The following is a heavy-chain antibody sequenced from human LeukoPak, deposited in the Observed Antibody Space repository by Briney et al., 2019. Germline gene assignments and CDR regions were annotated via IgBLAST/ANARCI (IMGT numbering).Heavy chain of an antibody. J-gene: IGHJ5*02. V-gene: IGHV4-39*01. CDR2: IYYSGST. D-gene: IGHD6-13*01. Sequence: SETLSLTCTVSGGSISSSSCYWGWIRQPPGKGLEWIGSIYYSGSTYYNPSLKSRVTISVDTSKNQFSLKLSSVTAADTAVYYCARQNWYSSSWGSFDPWGQGTLVTVSS. CDR1: GGSISSSSCY. CDR3: ARQNWYSSSWGSFDP.